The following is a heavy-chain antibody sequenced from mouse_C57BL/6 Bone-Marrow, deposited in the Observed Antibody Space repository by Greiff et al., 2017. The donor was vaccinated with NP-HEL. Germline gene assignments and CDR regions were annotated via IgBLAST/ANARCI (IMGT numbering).Heavy chain of an antibody. CDR1: GFTFSDFY. D-gene: IGHD1-1*01. CDR2: SRNKANDYTT. Sequence: VQLKESGGGLVQSGRSLRLSCATSGFTFSDFYMEWVRQAPGKGLEWIAASRNKANDYTTEYSASVKGRFIVSRDTSQSILYLQMNALRAEDTAIYYCARDANYYGSSWYFDVWGTGTTVTVSS. J-gene: IGHJ1*03. V-gene: IGHV7-1*01. CDR3: ARDANYYGSSWYFDV.